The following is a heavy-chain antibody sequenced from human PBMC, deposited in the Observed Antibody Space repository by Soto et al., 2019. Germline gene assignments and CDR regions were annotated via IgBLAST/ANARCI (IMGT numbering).Heavy chain of an antibody. CDR3: AREFPYYCTHRSPAYGHDF. D-gene: IGHD3-10*01. CDR1: GDSVSGNSAA. J-gene: IGHJ4*02. V-gene: IGHV6-1*01. CDR2: TYYRSRWYN. Sequence: SQTLSLTCAISGDSVSGNSAAWNWIRQSPSRGLEWLGRTYYRSRWYNDYAVSVKSRITVTPDTSKNQFSLHLNSVTPEDTAVYYCAREFPYYCTHRSPAYGHDFWGPGTLVTVSS.